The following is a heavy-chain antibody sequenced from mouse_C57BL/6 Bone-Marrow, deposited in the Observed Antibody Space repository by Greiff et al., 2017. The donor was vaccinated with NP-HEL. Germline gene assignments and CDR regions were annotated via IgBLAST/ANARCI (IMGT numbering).Heavy chain of an antibody. J-gene: IGHJ1*03. CDR1: GYTFTSYW. Sequence: QVQLQQPGAELVRPGSTVKLSCKASGYTFTSYWMHWVKQRPIQGLEWIGNIDPSDSETHYNQKFKDKATLTVDKSSSTAYMQLSSLTSEDSAVYYCARDRRYGSSYRYVDVWGTGTTVTVSS. D-gene: IGHD1-1*01. CDR3: ARDRRYGSSYRYVDV. CDR2: IDPSDSET. V-gene: IGHV1-52*01.